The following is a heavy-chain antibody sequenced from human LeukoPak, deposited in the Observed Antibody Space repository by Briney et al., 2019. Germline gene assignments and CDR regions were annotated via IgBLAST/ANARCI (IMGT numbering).Heavy chain of an antibody. CDR3: AIDMPQRVAVIDS. V-gene: IGHV3-7*05. J-gene: IGHJ4*02. CDR1: GVISSGYW. D-gene: IGHD2-2*01. Sequence: GGSLRLSCAASGVISSGYWIGWVRQAPGKGLEWVANIKQDGSETSYVDSVRGRFTISRENANNSLYIQTKSLRAEDTAVYYCAIDMPQRVAVIDSWGQGILVTVSS. CDR2: IKQDGSET.